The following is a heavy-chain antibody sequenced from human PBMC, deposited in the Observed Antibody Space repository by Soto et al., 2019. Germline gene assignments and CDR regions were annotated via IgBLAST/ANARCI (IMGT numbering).Heavy chain of an antibody. J-gene: IGHJ4*02. CDR3: AKHSRETTTCRAEE. V-gene: IGHV3-23*01. CDR1: GFTFSNYA. CDR2: ISGSGGST. D-gene: IGHD2-2*01. Sequence: GGSLRLSCAASGFTFSNYAMSWVRQAPGRGLEWVSGISGSGGSTYYADSVKGRFTISRDNSKNTLYLQMNSLRAEDTAVYYCAKHSRETTTCRAEEWGQGARITVAS.